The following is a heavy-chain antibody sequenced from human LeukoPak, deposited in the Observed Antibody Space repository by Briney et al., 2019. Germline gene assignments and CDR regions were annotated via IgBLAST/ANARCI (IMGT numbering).Heavy chain of an antibody. CDR1: GGSISSGGYY. J-gene: IGHJ4*02. CDR3: ARSFGESYFDY. Sequence: SETLSLTCTVSGGSISSGGYYWSWIRQHPGKGLEWIGYISYSGNTYYNPSLKSRLTISVDTSKNQFSLKLSSVTAADTAVYYCARSFGESYFDYWGQGILVTVSS. CDR2: ISYSGNT. D-gene: IGHD3-10*01. V-gene: IGHV4-31*03.